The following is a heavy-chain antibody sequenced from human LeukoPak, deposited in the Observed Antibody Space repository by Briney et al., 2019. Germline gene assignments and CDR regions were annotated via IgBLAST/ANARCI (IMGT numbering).Heavy chain of an antibody. Sequence: QPGGSLRLSCAASGFALGRLAMGWVRQAPGQGLEWVSVISDSGSLTYYADSVKGRFTISRDNSKNTVYLQMNSLRAEDTAVYYCAKRDTTVELSLLFDHWGQGTLVTVSS. J-gene: IGHJ4*02. D-gene: IGHD3-22*01. V-gene: IGHV3-23*01. CDR1: GFALGRLA. CDR3: AKRDTTVELSLLFDH. CDR2: ISDSGSLT.